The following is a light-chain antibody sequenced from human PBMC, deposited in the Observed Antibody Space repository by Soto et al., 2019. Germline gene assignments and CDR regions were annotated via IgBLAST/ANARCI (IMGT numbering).Light chain of an antibody. V-gene: IGKV1-5*01. CDR2: DAS. Sequence: DIQMTQSPSTLSASVGDSVTITCLASQSISGWLAWYQQKPGKAPKLLIYDASSLESGVPSRFSGSGSGTDFTLTISRLEPEDFVAYYCQQYATDPLTFGGGTTGDIK. CDR3: QQYATDPLT. CDR1: QSISGW. J-gene: IGKJ4*01.